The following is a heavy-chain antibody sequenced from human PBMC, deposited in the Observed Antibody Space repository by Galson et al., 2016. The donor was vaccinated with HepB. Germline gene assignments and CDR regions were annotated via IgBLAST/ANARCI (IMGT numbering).Heavy chain of an antibody. CDR2: MWYDGDNK. Sequence: SLRLSCAASGFTISTYGMHWVRQAPGKGLEWVAVMWYDGDNKYFADSVQGRSTISRDNSKNTLYLEMSSLRAEDTAVYYCARDFYAFWSGYYYYYMDVWGKGTTVTVSS. CDR1: GFTISTYG. V-gene: IGHV3-33*01. CDR3: ARDFYAFWSGYYYYYMDV. J-gene: IGHJ6*03. D-gene: IGHD3-3*01.